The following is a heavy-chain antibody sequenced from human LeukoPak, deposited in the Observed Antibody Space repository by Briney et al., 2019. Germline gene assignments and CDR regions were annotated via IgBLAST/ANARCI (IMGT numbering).Heavy chain of an antibody. J-gene: IGHJ6*03. CDR2: INTNTGNP. CDR3: ARLLWFVDQVQDPYYYYMDV. CDR1: GYTFTSYA. Sequence: ASVKVSCKASGYTFTSYAMNWVRQAPGQGLEWMGWINTNTGNPTYAQGFTGRFVFSLDTSVSTAYLQISSLKAEDTAVYYCARLLWFVDQVQDPYYYYMDVWGKGTTVTVSS. D-gene: IGHD3-10*01. V-gene: IGHV7-4-1*02.